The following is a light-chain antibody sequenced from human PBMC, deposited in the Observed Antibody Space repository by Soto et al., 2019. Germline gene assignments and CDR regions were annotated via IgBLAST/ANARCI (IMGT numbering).Light chain of an antibody. J-gene: IGKJ1*01. CDR3: HPYNTYPWT. Sequence: DIRMTQSPSTLSASVGDRVTITCRASQSISTWLAWYQQKPGKAPNLLIYRASSLESGVPSRFSGDGSGTEFTLSISNVQPDDIATYYCHPYNTYPWTFGQGTKVEIK. CDR1: QSISTW. V-gene: IGKV1-5*03. CDR2: RAS.